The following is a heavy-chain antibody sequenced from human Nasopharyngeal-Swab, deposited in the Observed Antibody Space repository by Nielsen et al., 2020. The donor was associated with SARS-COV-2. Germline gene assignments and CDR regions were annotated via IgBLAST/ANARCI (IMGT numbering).Heavy chain of an antibody. CDR2: VVYSGRT. J-gene: IGHJ4*02. CDR3: ARTTTTTPFDS. D-gene: IGHD1-1*01. V-gene: IGHV4-61*01. CDR1: GGPVSSDIYS. Sequence: SETLSLTCTVSGGPVSSDIYSWSWIRQPPGKGLAWIGYVVYSGRTNYNPSLKSRVTISVDTSKDQFSLKLNSVTAADTAMYFCARTTTTTPFDSWGQGTLVAVSS.